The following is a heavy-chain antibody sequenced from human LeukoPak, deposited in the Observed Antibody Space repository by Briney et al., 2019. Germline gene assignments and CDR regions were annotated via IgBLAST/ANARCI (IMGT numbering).Heavy chain of an antibody. Sequence: KAGGSLRLSCAASGFTFSSYSMNWVRQAPGKGLEWVSSISSSSSYIYYADSVKGRFTISRDNAKNSLYLQMNSLRAEDTAVYYCASARAPVREDTAMAYYYYYGMDVWGQGTTVTVSS. V-gene: IGHV3-21*01. J-gene: IGHJ6*02. CDR1: GFTFSSYS. CDR2: ISSSSSYI. D-gene: IGHD5-18*01. CDR3: ASARAPVREDTAMAYYYYYGMDV.